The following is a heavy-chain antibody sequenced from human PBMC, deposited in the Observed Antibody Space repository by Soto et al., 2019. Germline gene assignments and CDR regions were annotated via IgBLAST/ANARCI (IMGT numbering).Heavy chain of an antibody. Sequence: AGSIKLASAASGVTVSNTYMSWVRQAPGKGLEWVSVIYSGGTTYYADSVKGRFTTSRHNSKNTLYLQMNSLRTEDTAVHYCARIDFFPLWGQGTLVTVSS. D-gene: IGHD2-21*01. CDR1: GVTVSNTY. CDR2: IYSGGTT. CDR3: ARIDFFPL. V-gene: IGHV3-53*04. J-gene: IGHJ4*02.